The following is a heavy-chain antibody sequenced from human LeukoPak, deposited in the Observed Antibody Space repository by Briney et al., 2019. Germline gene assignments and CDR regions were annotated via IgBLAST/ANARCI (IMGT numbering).Heavy chain of an antibody. D-gene: IGHD5-24*01. CDR1: GRSISSGSYY. J-gene: IGHJ4*02. V-gene: IGHV4-31*03. Sequence: SETLSLTCTVSGRSISSGSYYWSWIRQHPGKGLEWIGYIYYSGSTYYNPSLKSRVTISVDTSKNQFSLKLSSVTGADTAVYYCARVGRGYGYSQDYWGQGTLVTVSS. CDR3: ARVGRGYGYSQDY. CDR2: IYYSGST.